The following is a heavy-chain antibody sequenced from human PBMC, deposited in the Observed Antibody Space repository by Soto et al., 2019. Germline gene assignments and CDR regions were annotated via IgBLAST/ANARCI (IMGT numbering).Heavy chain of an antibody. CDR1: GYRFTSYA. D-gene: IGHD1-26*01. CDR3: ARGGSLYWYFDL. J-gene: IGHJ2*01. Sequence: ASVKVSCKACGYRFTSYAMHWVRQAPGQRLEWMGWINAGNGNTKYSQKFQGRVTITRDTSASTAYMELSSLKSEDTAVYYCARGGSLYWYFDLWGRGTLVTVSS. V-gene: IGHV1-3*01. CDR2: INAGNGNT.